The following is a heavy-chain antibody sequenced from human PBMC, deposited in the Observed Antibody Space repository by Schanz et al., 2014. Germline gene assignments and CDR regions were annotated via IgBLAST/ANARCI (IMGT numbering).Heavy chain of an antibody. CDR3: ASALTTWGGMDV. D-gene: IGHD4-4*01. CDR2: IHSTGGTT. Sequence: QVQVVQSGAEVKKPGASVKVSCKASGYTFTDYGVIWVRQAPGQGLEWMGIIHSTGGTTSHAQKFQGRVTMTRDTSTSTVDMELSSLRSEDTAVYYCASALTTWGGMDVWGQGTTVTVSS. V-gene: IGHV1-46*01. J-gene: IGHJ6*02. CDR1: GYTFTDYG.